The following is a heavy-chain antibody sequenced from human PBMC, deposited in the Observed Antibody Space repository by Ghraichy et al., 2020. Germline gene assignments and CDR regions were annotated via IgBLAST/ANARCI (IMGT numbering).Heavy chain of an antibody. CDR1: GGSVSSSSYH. Sequence: SETLSLTCTVSGGSVSSSSYHWAWIRQPPGKGLEWIGSIYYTGTTYYKPSLRSRVTISVDTSKNQFSLRLSPVNAADTAVYYCAREYYSSPGIWGQGTLVTVSS. D-gene: IGHD3-10*01. CDR3: AREYYSSPGI. J-gene: IGHJ4*02. CDR2: IYYTGTT. V-gene: IGHV4-39*02.